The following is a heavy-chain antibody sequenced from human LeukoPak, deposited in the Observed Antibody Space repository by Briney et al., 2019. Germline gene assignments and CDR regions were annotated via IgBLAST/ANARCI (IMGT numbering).Heavy chain of an antibody. Sequence: GGSLRLSCAASGFTFNNYAMNWVRQAPGKGLEWVSSISGGGETTYYADSAKGRFTISRDNSQNTLYLQMNSLRAEDTAVYYCARDYADYVGFFFFDYWGQGTLGNVS. J-gene: IGHJ4*02. CDR2: ISGGGETT. V-gene: IGHV3-23*01. CDR1: GFTFNNYA. D-gene: IGHD4-17*01. CDR3: ARDYADYVGFFFFDY.